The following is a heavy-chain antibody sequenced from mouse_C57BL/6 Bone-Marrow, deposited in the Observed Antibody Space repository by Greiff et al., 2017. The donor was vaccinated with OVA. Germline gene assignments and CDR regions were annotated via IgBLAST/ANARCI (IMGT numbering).Heavy chain of an antibody. Sequence: EVQLMESGGGLVKPGGSLKLSCAASGFTFSDYGMHWVRQAPEKGLEWVAYISSGSSTIYYADTVKGRFTISRDNAKNTLFLQMTSLRSEDTAMYYCARGDGYYVGWFAYWGQGTLVTVSA. CDR2: ISSGSSTI. V-gene: IGHV5-17*01. CDR1: GFTFSDYG. J-gene: IGHJ3*01. D-gene: IGHD2-3*01. CDR3: ARGDGYYVGWFAY.